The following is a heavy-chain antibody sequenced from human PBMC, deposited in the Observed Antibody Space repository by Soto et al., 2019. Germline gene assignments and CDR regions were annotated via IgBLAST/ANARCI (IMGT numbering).Heavy chain of an antibody. V-gene: IGHV3-30-3*01. CDR3: ARDALRVTMVRGVIPWYFDL. CDR2: ISYDGSNK. Sequence: GGSLRLSCAASGFTFSSYAMHWVRQAPGKGLEWVAVISYDGSNKYYADSVKGRFTISRDNSKNTLYLQMNSLRAEDTAVYYCARDALRVTMVRGVIPWYFDLWGRGTLVTVSS. CDR1: GFTFSSYA. J-gene: IGHJ2*01. D-gene: IGHD3-10*01.